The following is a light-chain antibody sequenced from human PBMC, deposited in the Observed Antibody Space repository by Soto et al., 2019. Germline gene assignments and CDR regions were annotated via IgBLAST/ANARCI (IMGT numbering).Light chain of an antibody. CDR1: SSDVGGYDH. J-gene: IGLJ6*01. CDR3: CASADSYSFM. V-gene: IGLV2-11*01. Sequence: QSALTQPRSVSGSPGQSVTISCTGTSSDVGGYDHLSWYQYNPDKAPKLIIYDVAKRPSGLPGRFSGAKAGNTGSLLCSGIWAEDVADYYCCASADSYSFMFGRGTKVTVL. CDR2: DVA.